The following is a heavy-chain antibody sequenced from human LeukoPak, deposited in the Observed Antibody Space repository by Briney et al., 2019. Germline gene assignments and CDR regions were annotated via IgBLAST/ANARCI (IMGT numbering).Heavy chain of an antibody. J-gene: IGHJ4*02. D-gene: IGHD3-10*01. CDR1: GFTLSRYW. CDR2: ISGDGSSI. CDR3: ARDLDHYYGSGGGY. V-gene: IGHV3-74*01. Sequence: GGSLRLSRAASGFTLSRYWMHWVRQAPGEGLVWVSRISGDGSSIGYADSVKGRFAISRDNAKDTLYLQMNTLRAEDSAVYYCARDLDHYYGSGGGYWGQGTLVTVSS.